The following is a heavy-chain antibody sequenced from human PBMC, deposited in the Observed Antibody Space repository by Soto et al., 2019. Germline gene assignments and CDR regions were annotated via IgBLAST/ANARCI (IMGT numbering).Heavy chain of an antibody. Sequence: GGSLRLSCAASGFTFSSQSMSWVRQAPGKGLEWVSVITGGGGATYYADSVKGRFTISRDTSKNTLYLQMNSLRVEDTAVYYCAKLVSHWGQGTLVTVSS. CDR1: GFTFSSQS. J-gene: IGHJ4*02. D-gene: IGHD1-26*01. CDR3: AKLVSH. CDR2: ITGGGGAT. V-gene: IGHV3-23*01.